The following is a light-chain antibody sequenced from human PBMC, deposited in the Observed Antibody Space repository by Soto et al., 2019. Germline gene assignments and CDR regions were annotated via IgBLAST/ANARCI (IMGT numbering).Light chain of an antibody. CDR1: QSVTTNF. Sequence: IVLTQSPGTLSLSPGERATLSCGASQSVTTNFLAWYQQKPGQAPRLLIYGASSRDTGVPDRFSGSGSGTDFTLTISRLEPGDFAVYYCQQYGTTLFTFGPGTKVDI. J-gene: IGKJ3*01. V-gene: IGKV3-20*01. CDR2: GAS. CDR3: QQYGTTLFT.